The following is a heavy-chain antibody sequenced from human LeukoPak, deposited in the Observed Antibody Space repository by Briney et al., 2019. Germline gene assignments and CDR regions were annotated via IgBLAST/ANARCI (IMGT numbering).Heavy chain of an antibody. CDR3: ATVHYYGSGSYPYYFDY. J-gene: IGHJ4*02. Sequence: SVKVSCKVSGYTLTELSMHWVRQAPGKGLEWMGGFDPEDGETIYAQKFQGRVTMTEDTSTDTAYMELSSLRSEDTAVYYCATVHYYGSGSYPYYFDYWGQGTLVTVSS. V-gene: IGHV1-24*01. CDR2: FDPEDGET. D-gene: IGHD3-10*01. CDR1: GYTLTELS.